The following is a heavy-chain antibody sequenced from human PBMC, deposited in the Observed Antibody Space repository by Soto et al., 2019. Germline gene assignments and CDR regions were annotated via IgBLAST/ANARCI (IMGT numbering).Heavy chain of an antibody. CDR1: GFTVSSNY. CDR2: IYSGGST. V-gene: IGHV3-66*01. J-gene: IGHJ6*02. Sequence: GGSLRLSCAASGFTVSSNYMSWVRQAPGKGLEWVSVIYSGGSTYYADSVEGRFTISRDNSKNTLYLQMNSLRAEDTAVYYCARDRIPTGMDVWGQGTTVTVSS. CDR3: ARDRIPTGMDV.